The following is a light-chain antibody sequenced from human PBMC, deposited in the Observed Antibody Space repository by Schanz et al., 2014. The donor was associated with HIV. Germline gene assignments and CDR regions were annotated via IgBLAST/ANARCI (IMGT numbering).Light chain of an antibody. Sequence: DIQMTQSPSTLSASVGDRVTITCRASQDIRARLAWFQQKPGKAPNLLIYEASTLESGVPSRFSGSGSGTEFTLTISSLQPEDFATFYCQQYDTYPLTFGGGTKVEIK. CDR2: EAS. V-gene: IGKV1-5*03. CDR1: QDIRAR. CDR3: QQYDTYPLT. J-gene: IGKJ4*01.